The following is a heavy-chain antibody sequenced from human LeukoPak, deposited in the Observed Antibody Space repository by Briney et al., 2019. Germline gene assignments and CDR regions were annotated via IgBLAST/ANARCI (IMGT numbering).Heavy chain of an antibody. V-gene: IGHV4-34*01. D-gene: IGHD1-26*01. CDR1: GGSFSGYY. J-gene: IGHJ4*02. Sequence: PSETLSLTCAVYGGSFSGYYWSWIRQPPGKGLEWIGEINHSGSTNYNPSLTSRVTISVDTSKNQFSLKLSSVTAADTAVYYCARHQAGARGGPRFDYWGQGTLVTVSS. CDR3: ARHQAGARGGPRFDY. CDR2: INHSGST.